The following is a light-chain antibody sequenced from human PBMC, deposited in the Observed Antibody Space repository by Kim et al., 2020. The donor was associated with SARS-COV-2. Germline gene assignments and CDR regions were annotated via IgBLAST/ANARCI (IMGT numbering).Light chain of an antibody. CDR2: DVS. CDR1: SSDVGAYDY. CDR3: GSYTGATTLYV. J-gene: IGLJ1*01. V-gene: IGLV2-14*03. Sequence: QSALTQPASVSGSPGQSITISCTGTSSDVGAYDYVSWFKQLPGKAPQLVIYDVSFRPSGISNRLSGSKSGNTASLTISGLQTEDEADYFCGSYTGATTLYVFGTGTKVSVL.